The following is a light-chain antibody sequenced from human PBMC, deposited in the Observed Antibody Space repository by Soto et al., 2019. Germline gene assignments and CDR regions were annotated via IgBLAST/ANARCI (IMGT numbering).Light chain of an antibody. CDR3: CSYAGSSRV. V-gene: IGLV2-23*01. CDR1: SSDVGSDNL. CDR2: EGS. J-gene: IGLJ2*01. Sequence: QSALTQPASVSGSPGQSITISCTGTSSDVGSDNLVSWYQQHPGKAPKLMIYEGSKRPSGASNRFSGSKSGNTASLTVSGLQAEDEADYSCCSYAGSSRVFGGGTKVTVL.